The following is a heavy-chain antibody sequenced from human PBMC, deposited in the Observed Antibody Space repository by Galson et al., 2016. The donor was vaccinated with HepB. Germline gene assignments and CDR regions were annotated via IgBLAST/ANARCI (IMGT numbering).Heavy chain of an antibody. CDR1: GFTFSTYA. J-gene: IGHJ4*02. V-gene: IGHV3-23*01. D-gene: IGHD3-10*01. Sequence: SLRLSCAASGFTFSTYAMTWVRQSPGKGLEWVSTISGDGITTYYADSVKGRFTISRDNSKNTLYLQMNSLRAEDTAVYYCASGGYFDYWGQGTLVTVSS. CDR2: ISGDGITT. CDR3: ASGGYFDY.